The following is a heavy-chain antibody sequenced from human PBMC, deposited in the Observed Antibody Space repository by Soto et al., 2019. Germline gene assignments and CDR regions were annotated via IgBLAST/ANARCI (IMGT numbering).Heavy chain of an antibody. CDR2: INAGNGNT. CDR3: ARDLMLYCSGGSCYRDAFDI. CDR1: RYTFTSYA. J-gene: IGHJ3*02. D-gene: IGHD2-15*01. Sequence: ASVKVSCKASRYTFTSYAMHWVRQAPGQRLEWMGWINAGNGNTKYSQKFQGRVTITRDTSASTAYMELSSLRSEDTAVYYCARDLMLYCSGGSCYRDAFDIWGQGTMVTVSS. V-gene: IGHV1-3*01.